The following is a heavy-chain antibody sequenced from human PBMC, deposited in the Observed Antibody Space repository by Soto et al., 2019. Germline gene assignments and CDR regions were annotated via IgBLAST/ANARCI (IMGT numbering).Heavy chain of an antibody. CDR3: ARGSSIAGLYYGMDV. J-gene: IGHJ6*02. CDR1: GGSISSGGYY. CDR2: NYYSGIT. V-gene: IGHV4-31*03. D-gene: IGHD6-6*01. Sequence: QVQLQESGPGLVKPSQTLSLTCTVSGGSISSGGYYWTWIRQHPGKGLEWIGYNYYSGITYYNPSLKRRVTTSLAPSKNQFSLKLSSVTAADTAVYYCARGSSIAGLYYGMDVWGQGTTVTVSS.